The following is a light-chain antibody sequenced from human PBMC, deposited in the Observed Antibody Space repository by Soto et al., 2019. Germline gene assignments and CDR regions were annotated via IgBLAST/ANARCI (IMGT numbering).Light chain of an antibody. Sequence: QSALTQPASVSGSPGQSITISCTGTSSDVGGYNYVSWYQLHPGKPPKLMIYDVSIRPSRVSNRFSGSKSGNTASLTISGLQAEDETDYYCSSYTSSSSVVFGGGTKLTVL. CDR1: SSDVGGYNY. V-gene: IGLV2-14*03. CDR3: SSYTSSSSVV. J-gene: IGLJ2*01. CDR2: DVS.